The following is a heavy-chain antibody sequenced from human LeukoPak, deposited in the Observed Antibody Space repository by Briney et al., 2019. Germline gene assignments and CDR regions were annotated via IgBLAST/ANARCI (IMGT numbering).Heavy chain of an antibody. CDR3: AKGAEIDH. Sequence: GGSLRLSCAASGFNFNNFAMSWVRQAPGKGLEWLSAMTGPADTTYYAESVKGRFPISRDYSKSMVFIQMNSLRVEDTAIYYCAKGAEIDHWGQGTLVTVSS. V-gene: IGHV3-23*01. CDR1: GFNFNNFA. J-gene: IGHJ4*02. CDR2: MTGPADTT.